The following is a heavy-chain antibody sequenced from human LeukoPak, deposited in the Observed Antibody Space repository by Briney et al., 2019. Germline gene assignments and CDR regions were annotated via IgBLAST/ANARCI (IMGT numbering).Heavy chain of an antibody. D-gene: IGHD3-10*01. V-gene: IGHV4-34*01. J-gene: IGHJ4*02. CDR2: ANHSGNT. CDR1: GGSFSGFY. Sequence: PSETLSLTCAVYGGSFSGFYWSWIRQPPGKGLEWIGEANHSGNTNYNPSLKSRVTISVDTSKNQFSLKLSSVTAADTAVYYCARGLTGSRRYFDSWGQGTLVTVSS. CDR3: ARGLTGSRRYFDS.